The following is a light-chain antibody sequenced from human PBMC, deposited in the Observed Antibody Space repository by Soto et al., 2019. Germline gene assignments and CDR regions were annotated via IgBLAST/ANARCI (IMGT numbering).Light chain of an antibody. CDR3: MQALQTPFT. J-gene: IGKJ2*01. V-gene: IGKV2-28*01. Sequence: DIVMTQSPLSLPVTPGEPASISCRSSQSLLHGNGYNCLDWYLQKPGQSPQLLIYLGSNRASGVPDRFSGSASGTDFTLKISRVEAEDVGIYYCMQALQTPFTFGQGTKVEVK. CDR1: QSLLHGNGYNC. CDR2: LGS.